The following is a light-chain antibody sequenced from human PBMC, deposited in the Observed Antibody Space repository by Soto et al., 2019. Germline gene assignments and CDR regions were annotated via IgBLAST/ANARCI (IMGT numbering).Light chain of an antibody. CDR3: QQYNSWPET. Sequence: VLTQSPGTLSLSPGERATLSCMASQTVRNNYLAWYQQKPGQAPRLLIYDASSRATGIPDRFSGGGSGTDFTLTISSLQSEDFAVYYCQQYNSWPETFGQGTEVDIK. CDR2: DAS. CDR1: QTVRNNY. J-gene: IGKJ1*01. V-gene: IGKV3-20*01.